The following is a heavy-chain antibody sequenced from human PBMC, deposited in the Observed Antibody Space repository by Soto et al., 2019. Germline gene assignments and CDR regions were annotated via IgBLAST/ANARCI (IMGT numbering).Heavy chain of an antibody. CDR3: ARDRWGSYAFDAFDI. D-gene: IGHD1-26*01. V-gene: IGHV3-48*02. CDR1: GFTFSSCA. Sequence: GGSLRLSCAASGFTFSSCAMSWVRQAPGKGLEWVSGTSPSGSTIYFTDSVKGRFTFSRDNAKNSLYLQMNSLRDEDTAVYYCARDRWGSYAFDAFDIWGQGTMVTVSS. CDR2: TSPSGSTI. J-gene: IGHJ3*02.